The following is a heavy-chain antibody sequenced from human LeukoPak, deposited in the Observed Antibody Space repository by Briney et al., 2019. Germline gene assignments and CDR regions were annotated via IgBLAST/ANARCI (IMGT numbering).Heavy chain of an antibody. V-gene: IGHV4-38-2*02. CDR3: ARVAITMIVVV. J-gene: IGHJ4*02. Sequence: SETLSLTCTVSGYSISSGYYWGWIRQPPGKGLEWIGSIYHSGSTYYNPSLKSRVTISVDTSKNQFSLKLSSVTAADTAVYYCARVAITMIVVVWGQGTLVTVSS. CDR2: IYHSGST. D-gene: IGHD3-22*01. CDR1: GYSISSGYY.